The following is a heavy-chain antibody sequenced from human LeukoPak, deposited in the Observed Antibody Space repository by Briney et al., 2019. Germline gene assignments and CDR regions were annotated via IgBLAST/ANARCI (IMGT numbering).Heavy chain of an antibody. Sequence: TPSETLSLTCTVSGGSISSSSYYWGWIRQPPGRGLEWIGSIYYSGSTYYNPSPKSRVTISVDTSKNQFSLKLSSVTAADTAVYYCARESEHTSSGYFNDAFDIWGQGTMVTVSS. CDR3: ARESEHTSSGYFNDAFDI. CDR2: IYYSGST. CDR1: GGSISSSSYY. V-gene: IGHV4-39*07. J-gene: IGHJ3*02. D-gene: IGHD3-22*01.